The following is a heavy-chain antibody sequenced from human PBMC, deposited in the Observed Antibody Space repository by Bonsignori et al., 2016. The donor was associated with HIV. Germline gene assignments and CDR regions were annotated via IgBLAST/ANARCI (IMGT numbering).Heavy chain of an antibody. Sequence: QVQLQESGPGLVNPSETLSLTCAVSGDSFMTGYFWGWIRQPPGKGLEWIGSIYHSGNTYYNPSLKSRVVISIDTSKNQFSLKVSSLTAADTGMYYCARSSPLASLFVDYWGQGTLVTVSS. CDR2: IYHSGNT. CDR1: GDSFMTGYF. J-gene: IGHJ4*02. CDR3: ARSSPLASLFVDY. V-gene: IGHV4-38-2*01. D-gene: IGHD2-21*01.